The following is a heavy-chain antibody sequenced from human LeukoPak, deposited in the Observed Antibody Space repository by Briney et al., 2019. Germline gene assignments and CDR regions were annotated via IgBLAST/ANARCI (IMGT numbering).Heavy chain of an antibody. CDR1: GYTFTSYA. V-gene: IGHV7-4-1*02. Sequence: ASVKVSCKASGYTFTSYAMNWVRQAPGQGLEWMGWINTNTGNPTYAQGFTGRFVFSLDTSVSTAYLQISSLKAEDTAVYYCARDIVYCSSTSCYRVNYFDYWGQGTLVTVSS. D-gene: IGHD2-2*01. CDR2: INTNTGNP. J-gene: IGHJ4*02. CDR3: ARDIVYCSSTSCYRVNYFDY.